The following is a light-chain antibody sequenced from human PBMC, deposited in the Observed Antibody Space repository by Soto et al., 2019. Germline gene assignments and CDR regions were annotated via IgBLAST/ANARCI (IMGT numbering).Light chain of an antibody. CDR3: HQRSNWPLT. Sequence: EVVLTQSPDTLSLSPGGSATLSCRASQNVSSYLAWYQQRPGQALRLLIYDVSKRATGIPARFSGSGSRTDFTLTITSLEPEDFAIYFCHQRSNWPLTFGGGTKLEIK. J-gene: IGKJ4*01. CDR1: QNVSSY. CDR2: DVS. V-gene: IGKV3-11*01.